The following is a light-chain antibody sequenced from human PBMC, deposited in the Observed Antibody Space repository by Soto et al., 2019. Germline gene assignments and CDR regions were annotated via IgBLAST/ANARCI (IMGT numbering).Light chain of an antibody. J-gene: IGLJ1*01. CDR2: DVN. CDR1: SSDVGAYNY. Sequence: QSALTQPLSVSGSPGQSVTISCTGTSSDVGAYNYVAWYQQPPGKAPKVMISDVNRRPSVVPDRFSGSKSGNTASLTISGLQAEDEADYSGSSYAGSLHVFGTGTKVTVL. V-gene: IGLV2-11*01. CDR3: SSYAGSLHV.